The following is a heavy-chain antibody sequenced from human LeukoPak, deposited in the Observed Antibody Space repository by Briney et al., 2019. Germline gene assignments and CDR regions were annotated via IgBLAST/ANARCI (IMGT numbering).Heavy chain of an antibody. D-gene: IGHD2-2*01. CDR2: ISSSSSYI. V-gene: IGHV3-21*01. Sequence: GGSLRPSCAASGFTFSSYSMNWVRQAPGKGLEWVSSISSSSSYIYYADSVKGRFTISRDNAKNSLYLQMNSLRSEDTAVYYCARDLGYCSSTSCYRGMDVWGKGTTVTVSS. CDR3: ARDLGYCSSTSCYRGMDV. J-gene: IGHJ6*03. CDR1: GFTFSSYS.